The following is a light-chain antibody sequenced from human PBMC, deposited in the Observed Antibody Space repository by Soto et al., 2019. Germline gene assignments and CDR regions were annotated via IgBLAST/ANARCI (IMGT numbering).Light chain of an antibody. V-gene: IGLV2-14*01. CDR2: EVS. CDR3: SSYTSSTAYV. CDR1: SSDVGGYNY. J-gene: IGLJ1*01. Sequence: QSALTQPASASGSPGQSITISCTGTSSDVGGYNYVSWYQLHPGKAPKLMVYEVSNRPSGVSNRFSGSKSGNTASLTISGLQAEDEADYYCSSYTSSTAYVFGTGTKLTVL.